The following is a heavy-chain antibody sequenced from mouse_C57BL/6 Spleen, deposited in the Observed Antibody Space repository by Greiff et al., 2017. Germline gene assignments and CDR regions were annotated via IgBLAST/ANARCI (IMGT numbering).Heavy chain of an antibody. CDR3: ARAEGYSDVEDYAMGY. Sequence: QVQLKESGAELVKPGASVKISCKASGYAFSSYWMNWVKQRPGKGLEWIGQIYPGDGDTNYNGKFKGKATLTADKSSSTAYMQLSSLASEDSAVYLCARAEGYSDVEDYAMGYWGQGTSVTVSS. D-gene: IGHD2-12*01. V-gene: IGHV1-80*01. CDR1: GYAFSSYW. CDR2: IYPGDGDT. J-gene: IGHJ4*01.